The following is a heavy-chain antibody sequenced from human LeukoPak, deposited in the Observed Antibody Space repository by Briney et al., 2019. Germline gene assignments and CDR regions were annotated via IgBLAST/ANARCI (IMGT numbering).Heavy chain of an antibody. J-gene: IGHJ4*02. CDR3: VKDRYGGNSHVIDY. Sequence: GGSLILSCAASGFTFSSHGMHWVRQAPGKGLEWVAVISYDGSNKYYADSVKGRFTISRDNSKNTLYLQINSLRPEDTALYYCVKDRYGGNSHVIDYWGQGTLVTVSS. CDR2: ISYDGSNK. CDR1: GFTFSSHG. D-gene: IGHD4-23*01. V-gene: IGHV3-30*18.